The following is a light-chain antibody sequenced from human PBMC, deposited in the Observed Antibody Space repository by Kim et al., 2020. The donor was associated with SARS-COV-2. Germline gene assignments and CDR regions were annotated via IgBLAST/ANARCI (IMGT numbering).Light chain of an antibody. CDR1: SGHIDDYDY. V-gene: IGLV2-8*01. J-gene: IGLJ3*02. Sequence: GESVTISCTGNSGHIDDYDYLSWYQQHPGRAPKLMIYEVNKRPSGVPDRFSGSKSGNTASLTVSGLQAEDEADYYCSSYAGSNKRVFGGGTQLTVL. CDR2: EVN. CDR3: SSYAGSNKRV.